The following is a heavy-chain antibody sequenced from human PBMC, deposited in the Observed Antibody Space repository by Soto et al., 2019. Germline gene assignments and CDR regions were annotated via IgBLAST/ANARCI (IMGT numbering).Heavy chain of an antibody. CDR3: AREVVAGPRDY. CDR1: GFTFSSYA. CDR2: ISYDGSNK. Sequence: GGSLRLSCAAPGFTFSSYAMHWVRQAPGKGLEWVAVISYDGSNKYYADSVKGRFTISRDNSKNTLYLQMNSLRAEDTAVYYCAREVVAGPRDYWGQGTLVTVSS. V-gene: IGHV3-30-3*01. D-gene: IGHD6-19*01. J-gene: IGHJ4*02.